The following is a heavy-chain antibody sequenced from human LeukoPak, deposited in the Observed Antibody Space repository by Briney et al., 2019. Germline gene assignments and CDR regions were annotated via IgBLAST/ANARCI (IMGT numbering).Heavy chain of an antibody. V-gene: IGHV4-59*01. CDR3: AGMDIVATTFDY. Sequence: SETLSLTCTVSGGSISSYYWNWIRQPPGKGLEWIGYIYYSGSTNYNPSLKSRVTISVDTSKNQFSLKLSSVTAADTAVYYCAGMDIVATTFDYWGQGTLVTVSS. J-gene: IGHJ4*02. CDR1: GGSISSYY. D-gene: IGHD5-12*01. CDR2: IYYSGST.